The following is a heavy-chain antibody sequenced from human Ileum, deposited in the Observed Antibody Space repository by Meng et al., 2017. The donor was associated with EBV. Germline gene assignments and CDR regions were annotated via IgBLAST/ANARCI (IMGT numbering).Heavy chain of an antibody. CDR3: ARDPIPVPGRNFDY. D-gene: IGHD6-19*01. Sequence: HVQLQGSGPGLGKPSGALSLTCTVSGDSISSNSWWNWVRQPPGKGLEWIGDIYHSGASNYNPSLKSRVTISLDNSNNQFSLTLSSVTAADTAVYYCARDPIPVPGRNFDYWGQGTLVTVSS. CDR1: GDSISSNSW. V-gene: IGHV4-4*02. CDR2: IYHSGAS. J-gene: IGHJ4*02.